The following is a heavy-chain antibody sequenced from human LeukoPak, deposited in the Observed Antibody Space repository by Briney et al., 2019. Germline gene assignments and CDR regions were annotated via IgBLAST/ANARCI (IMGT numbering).Heavy chain of an antibody. D-gene: IGHD3-10*01. Sequence: SETLSLTCVVSGGSISSTSYYWGWIRQPPGKGLEWIGEINHSGSTNYNPSLKSRGTISVATSKNQFSLKLSSVTAADTAVYYCARRTAYYGSGSYRPWGQGTLVTVSS. CDR2: INHSGST. CDR3: ARRTAYYGSGSYRP. J-gene: IGHJ5*02. V-gene: IGHV4-39*07. CDR1: GGSISSTSYY.